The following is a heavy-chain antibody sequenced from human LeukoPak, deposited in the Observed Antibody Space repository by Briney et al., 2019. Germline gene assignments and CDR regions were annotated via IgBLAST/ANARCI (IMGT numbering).Heavy chain of an antibody. V-gene: IGHV3-74*01. CDR1: GFTFGSYW. D-gene: IGHD4-17*01. CDR3: ASESHGDYSAS. Sequence: GGSLRLSCAASGFTFGSYWMHWVRQAPGKGLVWVSRIDTDGSSTSYADSVKGRFTISRDNAKNTLYLQMNSLRAEDTAVYYCASESHGDYSASWGQGTLVTVSS. CDR2: IDTDGSST. J-gene: IGHJ4*02.